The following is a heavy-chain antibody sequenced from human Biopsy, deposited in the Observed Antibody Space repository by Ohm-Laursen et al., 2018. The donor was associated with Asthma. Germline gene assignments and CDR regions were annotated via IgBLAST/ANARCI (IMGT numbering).Heavy chain of an antibody. D-gene: IGHD2-2*01. Sequence: SVKVSCNTLGGTFNTYVIGWVRQAPGQGLEWMGGINSVFGTTTYPQKFQDRVTITADDSTSTVYMELSSLRSEDTAVYYCARKAGSCISRTCYSLDFWGQGTLVTVPS. J-gene: IGHJ4*02. CDR2: INSVFGTT. CDR1: GGTFNTYV. V-gene: IGHV1-69*13. CDR3: ARKAGSCISRTCYSLDF.